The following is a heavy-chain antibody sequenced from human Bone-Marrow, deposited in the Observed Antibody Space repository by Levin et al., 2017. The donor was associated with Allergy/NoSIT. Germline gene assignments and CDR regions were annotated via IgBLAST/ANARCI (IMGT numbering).Heavy chain of an antibody. J-gene: IGHJ3*02. CDR3: VRGQFSGFDI. CDR1: GDSVTTNNVA. V-gene: IGHV6-1*01. D-gene: IGHD1-26*01. Sequence: SQTLSLTCAISGDSVTTNNVAWNWIRQSPSRGLEWLGRTYYRSRWYNDYAVSVKSRITVNADTSKNQFSLQMMSVSPEDTAVYYCVRGQFSGFDIWGQGTMVTVSS. CDR2: TYYRSRWYN.